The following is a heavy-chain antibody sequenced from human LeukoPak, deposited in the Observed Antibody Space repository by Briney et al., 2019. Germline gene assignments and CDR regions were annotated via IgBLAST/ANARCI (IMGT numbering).Heavy chain of an antibody. D-gene: IGHD3-10*01. CDR2: INLSGST. CDR3: ARVKDYYGSGSYSY. V-gene: IGHV4-34*01. CDR1: GGSFSDYY. J-gene: IGHJ4*02. Sequence: SETLSLTCAVYGGSFSDYYWTWIRQSPGKGLEWIGEINLSGSTIYNPSLKSRVTISVDTSKNQFSLRLRSVTAADTAVYYCARVKDYYGSGSYSYWGQGTLVTVSS.